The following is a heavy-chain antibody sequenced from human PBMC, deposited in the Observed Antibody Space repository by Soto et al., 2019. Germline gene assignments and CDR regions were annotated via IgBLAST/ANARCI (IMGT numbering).Heavy chain of an antibody. Sequence: QVQLVQSGGEVKQPGDSVKVSCKASGYSFISYGISWVRQAPGQGLEWMGWISGYNGNTKYAQKLQGRVTMTTDTSTSTVYMELRSLRSDDTDVYYCARYQWTLDHSRGWYGDWGQGTLVTVSS. CDR2: ISGYNGNT. D-gene: IGHD6-19*01. CDR1: GYSFISYG. V-gene: IGHV1-18*04. CDR3: ARYQWTLDHSRGWYGD. J-gene: IGHJ4*02.